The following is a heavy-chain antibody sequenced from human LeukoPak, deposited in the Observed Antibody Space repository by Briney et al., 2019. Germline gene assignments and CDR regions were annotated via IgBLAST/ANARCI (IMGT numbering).Heavy chain of an antibody. CDR1: GGSISSSSYY. V-gene: IGHV4-39*02. J-gene: IGHJ3*02. CDR2: IYYSGST. CDR3: ARDSDPHDAFDI. Sequence: SETLSLTCTVSGGSISSSSYYWGWIRQPPGKGLEWIGSIYYSGSTCYNPSLKSRVTISVDTSKNQFSLKLSSVTAADTAVYYCARDSDPHDAFDIWGQGTMVTVSS.